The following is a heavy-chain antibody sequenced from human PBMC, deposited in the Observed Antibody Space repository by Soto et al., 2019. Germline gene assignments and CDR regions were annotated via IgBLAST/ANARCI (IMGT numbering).Heavy chain of an antibody. Sequence: QVQLVESGGGVVQPGRSLRLSCAASGFTFSSYGMHWVRQAPGKRLEWVAVISYDGSNKYYADSVKGRFTISRDNSKNTLYLQMNSLRAEDTAVYYCAKDRDCSGGSCFGYYFDYWGQGTLVTVSS. J-gene: IGHJ4*02. CDR1: GFTFSSYG. D-gene: IGHD2-15*01. V-gene: IGHV3-30*18. CDR2: ISYDGSNK. CDR3: AKDRDCSGGSCFGYYFDY.